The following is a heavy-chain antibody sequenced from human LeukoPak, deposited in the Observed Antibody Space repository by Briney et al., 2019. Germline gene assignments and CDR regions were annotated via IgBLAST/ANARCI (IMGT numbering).Heavy chain of an antibody. D-gene: IGHD4-23*01. Sequence: GGSLRLSCAASGFTFSSYSMNWVRQAPGKGLEWVSSISSSSSYIYYADSVKGRFTISRDNSKNTLYLQMNSLRAEDTAVYYCAKDQYGGNPQYYFDYWGQGILVTVSS. CDR3: AKDQYGGNPQYYFDY. CDR2: ISSSSSYI. CDR1: GFTFSSYS. V-gene: IGHV3-21*04. J-gene: IGHJ4*02.